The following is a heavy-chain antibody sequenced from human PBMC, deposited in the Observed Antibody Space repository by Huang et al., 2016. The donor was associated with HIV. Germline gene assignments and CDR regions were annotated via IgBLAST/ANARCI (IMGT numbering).Heavy chain of an antibody. Sequence: QVQLVQSGAEVKKPGSSVKVSCKASGGSFRNFAIGWVRQAPGQGLEWMGESITTLGTANYAQKFQGRVTIIADESTSTAYMELSSLRSEDTAVYYCATVDYYDTSGPQRGYFDNWGQGTLVTVSS. CDR1: GGSFRNFA. J-gene: IGHJ4*02. V-gene: IGHV1-69*01. CDR2: SITTLGTA. CDR3: ATVDYYDTSGPQRGYFDN. D-gene: IGHD3-22*01.